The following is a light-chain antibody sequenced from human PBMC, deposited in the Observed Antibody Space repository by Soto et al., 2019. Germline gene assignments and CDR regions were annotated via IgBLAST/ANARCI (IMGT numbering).Light chain of an antibody. V-gene: IGKV3D-11*01. J-gene: IGKJ3*01. Sequence: EMVLTQSPATLYSFKGDRVTLSCRTTQYINTRLDWYQHSPCQAPRVLIYQTSIRAAGIPARFSASGTGTDFTLPICDVQPAGGAVYYGHRPQRSPRRVGQATKVDT. CDR3: HRPQRSPRR. CDR2: QTS. CDR1: QYINTR.